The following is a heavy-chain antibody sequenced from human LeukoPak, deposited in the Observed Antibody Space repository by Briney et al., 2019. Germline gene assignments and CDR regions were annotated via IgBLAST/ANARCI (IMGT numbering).Heavy chain of an antibody. Sequence: SETLSLTCTVSGESISGFYWTWIRQPPGKGLEWIGYIYYSGSTNYNPSLKSRDTISVDTSKNQFSLKLSSVTAADTAVYYCARGLTMVRGVPSGDYWGQGTLVTVSS. CDR2: IYYSGST. CDR1: GESISGFY. CDR3: ARGLTMVRGVPSGDY. V-gene: IGHV4-59*12. J-gene: IGHJ4*02. D-gene: IGHD3-10*01.